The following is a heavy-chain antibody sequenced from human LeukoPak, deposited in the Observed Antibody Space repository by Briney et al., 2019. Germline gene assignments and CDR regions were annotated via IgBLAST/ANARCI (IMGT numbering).Heavy chain of an antibody. D-gene: IGHD5-12*01. J-gene: IGHJ4*02. CDR1: GFTFSSYW. V-gene: IGHV3-74*01. CDR3: ARGRGVGGYVIDY. CDR2: INSDGSST. Sequence: GGSLRLSCAASGFTFSSYWMHWVRQAPGKGLVWVSRINSDGSSTSYADSVKGRFTISRDNAKNTLYLQMNSLRAEDTAVYYCARGRGVGGYVIDYWGQGTLVTVSS.